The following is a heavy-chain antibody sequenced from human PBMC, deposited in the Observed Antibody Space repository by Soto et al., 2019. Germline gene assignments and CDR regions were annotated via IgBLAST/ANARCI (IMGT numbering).Heavy chain of an antibody. Sequence: GGSLRLSCAASGFSLSGYSMHWVRQAPGKGLDWVAVIQHDASTIYYADSVKGRFTISRDNSKNTLYLQMNDLTAEDTALYYCVKVGWGYSFGNGLDDWGQGTTVTVSS. CDR2: IQHDASTI. D-gene: IGHD5-18*01. V-gene: IGHV3-30-3*01. CDR1: GFSLSGYS. CDR3: VKVGWGYSFGNGLDD. J-gene: IGHJ6*02.